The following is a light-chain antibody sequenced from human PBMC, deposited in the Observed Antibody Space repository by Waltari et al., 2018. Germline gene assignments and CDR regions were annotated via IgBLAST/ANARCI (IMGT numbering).Light chain of an antibody. Sequence: AMQMTQSPSSLSASVGDRVTITCRASQDIRSDLGWYQQKPGKAPKLLMYATSLLQSGVPSRFIGSGSGTEFTLTISNLQPEDFATYYCLQESSYPRTFGQGTRVEIK. CDR3: LQESSYPRT. CDR2: ATS. CDR1: QDIRSD. V-gene: IGKV1-6*01. J-gene: IGKJ1*01.